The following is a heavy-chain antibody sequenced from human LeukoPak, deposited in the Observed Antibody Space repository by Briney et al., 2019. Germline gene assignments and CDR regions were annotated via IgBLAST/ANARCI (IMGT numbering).Heavy chain of an antibody. V-gene: IGHV1-2*02. CDR3: ARREWSGYYGEY. Sequence: GASVKVSCKASGYTFTGHFIHWVRQAPGQGLEWVGWIDPYSGGTKYAQKFQGRVTMTRDTSISTAYMELTRLTSDDTAVYYCARREWSGYYGEYWGQGTLVLVSS. CDR2: IDPYSGGT. J-gene: IGHJ4*02. D-gene: IGHD3-3*01. CDR1: GYTFTGHF.